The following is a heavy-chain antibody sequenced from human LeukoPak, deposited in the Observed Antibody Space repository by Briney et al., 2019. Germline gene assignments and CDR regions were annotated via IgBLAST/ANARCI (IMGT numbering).Heavy chain of an antibody. D-gene: IGHD1-7*01. CDR1: GGTFSSYA. V-gene: IGHV1-69*06. J-gene: IGHJ4*02. CDR2: IIPIFGTA. CDR3: ARSFFQWNYGSCLDS. Sequence: SVKVSCKASGGTFSSYAISWVRQAPGQGLEWMGGIIPIFGTANYAQKFQGRVTITADKSTSTAYMELSSLRSEDTAVYYCARSFFQWNYGSCLDSWGQGTLVTVSS.